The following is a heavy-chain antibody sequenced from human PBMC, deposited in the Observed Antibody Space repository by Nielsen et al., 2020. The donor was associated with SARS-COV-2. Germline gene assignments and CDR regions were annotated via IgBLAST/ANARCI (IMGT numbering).Heavy chain of an antibody. CDR3: AKGSVYMEYFDH. J-gene: IGHJ1*01. CDR1: GFSFRDYG. CDR2: HGSDDSA. Sequence: GESLKISCAASGFSFRDYGMAWVRQAPGKGLEWLSTHGSDDSAHYADSVKGRFTISRDNSKNTLYVQMNSLRAEDTAVYFCAKGSVYMEYFDHWGQGTLVTVSS. V-gene: IGHV3-23*01. D-gene: IGHD5-18*01.